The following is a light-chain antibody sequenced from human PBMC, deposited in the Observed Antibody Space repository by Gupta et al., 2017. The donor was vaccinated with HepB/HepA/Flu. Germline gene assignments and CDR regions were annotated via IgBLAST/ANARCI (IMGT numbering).Light chain of an antibody. CDR1: QSVSSNY. J-gene: IGKJ2*01. V-gene: IGKV3-20*01. CDR3: QQYGGSPLYT. Sequence: EIVLTQSPGTLSLSPGERATLSCRASQSVSSNYLACYQQKPGQAPRLLIYAASSRATGIPDRFSGSGSGTDFTLTISRLEPEDFAVYYCQQYGGSPLYTFGQGTKLEIK. CDR2: AAS.